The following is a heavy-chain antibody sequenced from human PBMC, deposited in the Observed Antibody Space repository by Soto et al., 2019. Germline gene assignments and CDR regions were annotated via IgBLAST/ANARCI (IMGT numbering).Heavy chain of an antibody. Sequence: QVQLVESGGGVVQPGRSLRLSCAASGFTFRSYGMHWVRQAPGKGLEWVAVIWYDGSNKYYADSVKGRFTISRDNSKNTLYLQMNSLRGEDTATYYCARTYYYGSGSFFDYWGQGTLVTVSS. CDR2: IWYDGSNK. V-gene: IGHV3-33*01. D-gene: IGHD3-10*01. J-gene: IGHJ4*02. CDR1: GFTFRSYG. CDR3: ARTYYYGSGSFFDY.